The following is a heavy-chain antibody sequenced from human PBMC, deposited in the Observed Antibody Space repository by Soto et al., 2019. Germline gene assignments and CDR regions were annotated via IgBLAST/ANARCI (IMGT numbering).Heavy chain of an antibody. J-gene: IGHJ4*02. CDR2: LTGSSSNI. V-gene: IGHV3-23*01. CDR1: GFSFRNYA. Sequence: GGSLRLSGASSGFSFRNYAMSWVRQAPGQGLEWSSTLTGSSSNIYYADSVKGRFAISRDNSRNTLYLQMNSLTAEDTAVYYCANGRATYGLMTHDYWGQGTLVTVSS. D-gene: IGHD3-10*01. CDR3: ANGRATYGLMTHDY.